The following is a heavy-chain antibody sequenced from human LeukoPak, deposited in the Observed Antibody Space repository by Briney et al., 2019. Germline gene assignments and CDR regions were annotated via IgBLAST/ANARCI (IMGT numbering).Heavy chain of an antibody. V-gene: IGHV3-23*01. CDR1: GFTFSSYA. CDR2: ISGSGGTT. Sequence: GGSLRLSCAASGFTFSSYAMSWVRQAPGKGLEWVSAISGSGGTTNYADSVKGRLTISRDNSQNTLYLQMNSLRAEDTAVYYCAKRTPYSSGSYYFDYWGQGTLVTVSS. CDR3: AKRTPYSSGSYYFDY. J-gene: IGHJ4*02. D-gene: IGHD3-22*01.